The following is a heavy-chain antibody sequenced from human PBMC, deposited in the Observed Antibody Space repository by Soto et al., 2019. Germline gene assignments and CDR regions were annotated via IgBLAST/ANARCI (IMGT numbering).Heavy chain of an antibody. CDR1: GFSLSTSGVG. D-gene: IGHD5-12*01. J-gene: IGHJ5*02. Sequence: QITLKESGPTLVKPTQTLTLTCTFSGFSLSTSGVGVGCILQPQGKALEWLALIYWDDDKRYSPSLKSRLTITKDTSKNQVVLTRTNMDPVDTATYYCAHSRYSGYDNWFDPWGQGTLVTVSS. V-gene: IGHV2-5*02. CDR3: AHSRYSGYDNWFDP. CDR2: IYWDDDK.